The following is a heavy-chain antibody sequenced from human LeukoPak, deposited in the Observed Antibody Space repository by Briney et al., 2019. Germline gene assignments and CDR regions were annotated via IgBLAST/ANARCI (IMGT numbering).Heavy chain of an antibody. J-gene: IGHJ4*02. D-gene: IGHD6-13*01. Sequence: GGSLRLSCAASGFIFRSYAMNWVRQAPGKGLEWVSSISNSGDSTYYADSVKGRFTISRDNSKNTLYLQMNSLRAEDTAVYYCARGWAAAGSYYFDYWGQGTLVTISS. CDR2: ISNSGDST. V-gene: IGHV3-23*01. CDR3: ARGWAAAGSYYFDY. CDR1: GFIFRSYA.